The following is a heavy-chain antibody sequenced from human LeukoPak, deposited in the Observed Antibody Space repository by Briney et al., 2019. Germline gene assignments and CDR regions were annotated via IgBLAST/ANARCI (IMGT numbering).Heavy chain of an antibody. D-gene: IGHD5-12*01. Sequence: PGGTLRLSCAASRFTFSDYYRSWIRQAQGKGLEWVTYISSSGSTIYYADSVKGRFTISRDIAKNSLDLQMNSLRGEDTAVYYCARDFESGYDYGGGVYYYCYMDVWGKGTRVTISS. V-gene: IGHV3-11*01. CDR3: ARDFESGYDYGGGVYYYCYMDV. CDR2: ISSSGSTI. CDR1: RFTFSDYY. J-gene: IGHJ6*03.